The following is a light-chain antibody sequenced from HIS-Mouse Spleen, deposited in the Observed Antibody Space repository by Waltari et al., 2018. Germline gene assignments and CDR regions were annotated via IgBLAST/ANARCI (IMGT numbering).Light chain of an antibody. Sequence: QSALTQPASVSGSPGQSIPISCTGTSSDVGGYNYVSWYQQHPGKAPKLMIYEVSNRPSGVSNRFSGSKSGNTASLTISGLQAEDEADYYCSSYTSSSTLGFFGTGTKVTVL. CDR3: SSYTSSSTLGF. J-gene: IGLJ1*01. V-gene: IGLV2-14*01. CDR1: SSDVGGYNY. CDR2: EVS.